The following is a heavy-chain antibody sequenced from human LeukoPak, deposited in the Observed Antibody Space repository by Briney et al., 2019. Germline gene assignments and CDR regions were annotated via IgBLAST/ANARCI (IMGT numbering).Heavy chain of an antibody. CDR3: ARGYSSSWYGPYFDY. CDR1: GFTFDDHG. J-gene: IGHJ4*02. Sequence: GGSLRLSCAASGFTFDDHGMGWVRQAPGKGLEWVSSISSSSSYIYYADSVKGRFTISRDNAKNSLYLQMNSLRAEDTAAYYCARGYSSSWYGPYFDYWGQGTLVTVSS. CDR2: ISSSSSYI. D-gene: IGHD6-13*01. V-gene: IGHV3-21*01.